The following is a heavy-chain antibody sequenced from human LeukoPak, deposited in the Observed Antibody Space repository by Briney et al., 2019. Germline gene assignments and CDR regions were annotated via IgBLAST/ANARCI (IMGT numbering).Heavy chain of an antibody. CDR2: INHSGST. V-gene: IGHV4-34*01. J-gene: IGHJ5*02. CDR3: ARVLPQYCSSTSCYLLDP. D-gene: IGHD2-2*01. Sequence: PSETLSLTCAVYGGSFSGYYWSWIRQPPGKGLEWIGEINHSGSTNYNPSLKSRVTISVDTSKNQFSLKLSSVTAADTAVYYCARVLPQYCSSTSCYLLDPWGQGTLVTVSS. CDR1: GGSFSGYY.